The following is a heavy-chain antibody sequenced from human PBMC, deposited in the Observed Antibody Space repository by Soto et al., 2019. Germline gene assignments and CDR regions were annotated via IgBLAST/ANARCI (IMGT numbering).Heavy chain of an antibody. V-gene: IGHV4-59*01. CDR3: ARGPGTQYYFDY. Sequence: PSETLSLTCTVSGGSISSYYWSWIRQPPGKGLEWIGYIYYSGSTNYNPSLKSRVTISVDTSKNQFSLKLSSVTAADTAVYYCARGPGTQYYFDYWGQGTLVTVSS. CDR1: GGSISSYY. J-gene: IGHJ4*02. D-gene: IGHD6-13*01. CDR2: IYYSGST.